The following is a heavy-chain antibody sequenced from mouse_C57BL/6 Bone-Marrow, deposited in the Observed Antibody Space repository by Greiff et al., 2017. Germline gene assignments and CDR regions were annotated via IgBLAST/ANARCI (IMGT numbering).Heavy chain of an antibody. CDR2: IYPRSGNT. V-gene: IGHV1-81*01. Sequence: QVQLQQSGAELARPGASVKLSCKASGYTFTSYGISWVKQRTGQGLEWIGEIYPRSGNTYYTEKFKGKATLTADKSSSTAYMELRSLPSEDSAVYFCGGAPYYDYDVTWCAYWGQGTLVTVSA. D-gene: IGHD2-4*01. CDR3: GGAPYYDYDVTWCAY. CDR1: GYTFTSYG. J-gene: IGHJ3*01.